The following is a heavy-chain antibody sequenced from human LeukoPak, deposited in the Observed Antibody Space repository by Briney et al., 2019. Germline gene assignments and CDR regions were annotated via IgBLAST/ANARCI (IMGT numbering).Heavy chain of an antibody. Sequence: PGGSLRLSCAASGFTFSSYAMSWVRQAPGKGLEWVSAISGSGGSTYYADSVKGRFTISRDNSKNTLYLQMNSLRAEDTVVYYCAKDLTYYYDSSPYDYWGQGTLVTVSS. CDR1: GFTFSSYA. D-gene: IGHD3-22*01. CDR3: AKDLTYYYDSSPYDY. V-gene: IGHV3-23*01. J-gene: IGHJ4*02. CDR2: ISGSGGST.